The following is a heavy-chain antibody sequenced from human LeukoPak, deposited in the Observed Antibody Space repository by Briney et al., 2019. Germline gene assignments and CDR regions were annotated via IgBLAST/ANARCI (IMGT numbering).Heavy chain of an antibody. CDR1: GFTFSSYA. J-gene: IGHJ3*02. Sequence: PGGSLRLSCAASGFTFSSYAMNWVRQAPGKGLEWVSAISGSGGGTYYADSVKGRFTISRDNPKNTLYLQMNSLRAEDTALYYCARDLRYGAFDIWGQGTMVTVSS. D-gene: IGHD5-18*01. CDR2: ISGSGGGT. V-gene: IGHV3-23*01. CDR3: ARDLRYGAFDI.